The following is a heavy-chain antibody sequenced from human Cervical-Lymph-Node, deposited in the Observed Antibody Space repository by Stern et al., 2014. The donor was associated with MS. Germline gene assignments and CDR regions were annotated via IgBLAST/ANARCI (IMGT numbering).Heavy chain of an antibody. CDR3: ARDQFTTSLDV. J-gene: IGHJ6*02. D-gene: IGHD2-2*01. CDR2: IYYSGPT. Sequence: QLQLQESGPGLVKPSQTLSLTCTVSGGSVSSDNYYWTWIRQHPGKGLEWLGHIYYSGPTYYHPSLKSRVTISIDTPKKQFSLNLNSVTAADTAMYYCARDQFTTSLDVWGQGTTVTGSS. CDR1: GGSVSSDNYY. V-gene: IGHV4-31*03.